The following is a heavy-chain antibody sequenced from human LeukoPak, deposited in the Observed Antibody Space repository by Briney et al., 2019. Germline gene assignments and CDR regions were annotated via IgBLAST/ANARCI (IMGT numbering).Heavy chain of an antibody. D-gene: IGHD5-18*01. Sequence: GGSLRLSCAASGFTFSDYYMSWIRQAPGKGLEWVGRSTKSANTYNTHYAASVKGRFTISRDDSDNSMYLQMNSLKTEDTAVYYCSRARMGDGFNYVWGLGTLVTVSS. J-gene: IGHJ4*02. CDR2: STKSANTYNT. CDR3: SRARMGDGFNYV. CDR1: GFTFSDYY. V-gene: IGHV3-72*01.